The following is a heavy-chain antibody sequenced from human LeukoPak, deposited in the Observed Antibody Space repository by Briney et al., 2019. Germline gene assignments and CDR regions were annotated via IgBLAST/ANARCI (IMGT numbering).Heavy chain of an antibody. V-gene: IGHV4-59*01. CDR1: GGSISSYY. D-gene: IGHD3-22*01. J-gene: IGHJ4*02. Sequence: SETLSLTCTVSGGSISSYYWSWIRQPPGKGLEWIGYIYYSGSTNYNPSLKSRVTISVDTSKNQFSLKLSSVTAADTAVYYCARVTYYCDSSGYPQDYFDYWGQGTLVTVSS. CDR3: ARVTYYCDSSGYPQDYFDY. CDR2: IYYSGST.